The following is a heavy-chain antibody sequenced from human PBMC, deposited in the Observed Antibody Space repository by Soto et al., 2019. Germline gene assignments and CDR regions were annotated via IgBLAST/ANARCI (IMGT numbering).Heavy chain of an antibody. CDR1: EYTFTSCD. D-gene: IGHD3-3*01. CDR2: MNPTSGNT. V-gene: IGHV1-8*01. J-gene: IGHJ5*02. Sequence: ASVKVSLKASEYTFTSCDINWLRQATLQGLEWMVWMNPTSGNTGYAQNFQGRVTMTRNTYISTSYMELSSLRSEDTAVYYCARGPPRDFGVSIMPPPWFEPWGQGTLV. CDR3: ARGPPRDFGVSIMPPPWFEP.